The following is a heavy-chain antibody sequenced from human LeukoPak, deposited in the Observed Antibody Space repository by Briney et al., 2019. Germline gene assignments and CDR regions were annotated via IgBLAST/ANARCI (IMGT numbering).Heavy chain of an antibody. D-gene: IGHD2-15*01. J-gene: IGHJ4*01. CDR1: GGSISSSSYY. CDR2: TYYSGST. Sequence: PETLSLTCTVSGGSISSSSYYWGWIRQPPGKGLEWIGSTYYSGSTYYNPSLKSRVTISVDTSKNQFSLKLSSVTAADTAVYYCARQRKYCSGGSCYSRGEIDYWGQGTLVTVSS. V-gene: IGHV4-39*01. CDR3: ARQRKYCSGGSCYSRGEIDY.